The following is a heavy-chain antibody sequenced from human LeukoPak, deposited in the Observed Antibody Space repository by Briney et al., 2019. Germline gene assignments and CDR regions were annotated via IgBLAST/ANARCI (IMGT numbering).Heavy chain of an antibody. J-gene: IGHJ3*02. V-gene: IGHV6-1*01. Sequence: SQTLSLTCVISGDNVSSNSAAWNWIRQSPSRGLEWLGRTYYRSKWIFDYAVSLKSRISLNSDTSQNHFSLHLRSVTPEDTAVYYCARGDYDNGGGGFDMWGQGTLVTVSS. CDR3: ARGDYDNGGGGFDM. D-gene: IGHD3-22*01. CDR2: TYYRSKWIF. CDR1: GDNVSSNSAA.